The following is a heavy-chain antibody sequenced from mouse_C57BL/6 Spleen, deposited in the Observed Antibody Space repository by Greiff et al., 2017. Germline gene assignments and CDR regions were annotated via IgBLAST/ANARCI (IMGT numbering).Heavy chain of an antibody. D-gene: IGHD2-1*01. CDR2: ISSGGSYT. V-gene: IGHV5-6*01. CDR3: AREGNYPFFDY. CDR1: GFTFSSYG. J-gene: IGHJ2*01. Sequence: EVKLMESGGDLVKPGGSLKLSCAASGFTFSSYGMSWVRQTPDKRLEWVATISSGGSYTYYPDSVKGRFTISRDNAKNTLYLQMSSLKSEDTAMYYCAREGNYPFFDYWGKGTTLTVSS.